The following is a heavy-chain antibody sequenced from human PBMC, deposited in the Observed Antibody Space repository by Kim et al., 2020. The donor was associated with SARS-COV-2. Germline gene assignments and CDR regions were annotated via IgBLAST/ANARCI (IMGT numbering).Heavy chain of an antibody. CDR3: ARVVAPALTIFGVVIIRPPDY. Sequence: GGSLRLSCAASGFTFSSYWMSWVRQAPGKGLEWVANIKQDGSEKYYVDSVKGRFTISRDNAKNSLYLQMNSLRAEDTAVYYCARVVAPALTIFGVVIIRPPDYWGQGTLVTVSS. D-gene: IGHD3-3*01. V-gene: IGHV3-7*03. CDR1: GFTFSSYW. CDR2: IKQDGSEK. J-gene: IGHJ4*02.